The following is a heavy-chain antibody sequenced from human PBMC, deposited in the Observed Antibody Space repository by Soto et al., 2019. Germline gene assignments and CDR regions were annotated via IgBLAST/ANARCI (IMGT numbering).Heavy chain of an antibody. CDR2: ISYDGSNK. D-gene: IGHD3-16*01. J-gene: IGHJ4*02. Sequence: QVQLVESGGGVVQPGRSLRLSCAASGFTFSSYAMHWVRQAPGKGLEWVAVISYDGSNKYYADSVKGRFTISRDNSRNTRYLQMNNLSAEDTAVYYCARDQGGDIDYWGQGTLVTVSS. CDR1: GFTFSSYA. CDR3: ARDQGGDIDY. V-gene: IGHV3-30-3*01.